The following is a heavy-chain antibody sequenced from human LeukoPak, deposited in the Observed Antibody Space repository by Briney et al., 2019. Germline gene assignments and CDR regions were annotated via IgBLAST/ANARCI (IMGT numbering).Heavy chain of an antibody. CDR3: ARGGVGLRFDY. D-gene: IGHD3-10*01. J-gene: IGHJ4*02. CDR1: GFTVSSNY. Sequence: PGGSLRLSCAASGFTVSSNYMSWVRQAPGKGLEWVSVIYSGSSTYYADSVKGRFTISRDNSKNTLYLQMNSLRAEDTAVYYCARGGVGLRFDYWGQGTLVTVSS. V-gene: IGHV3-66*01. CDR2: IYSGSST.